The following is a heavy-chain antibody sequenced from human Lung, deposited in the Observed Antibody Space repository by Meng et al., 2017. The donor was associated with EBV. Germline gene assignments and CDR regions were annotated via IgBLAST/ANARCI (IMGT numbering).Heavy chain of an antibody. CDR2: ISYDGSNK. V-gene: IGHV3-30-3*01. D-gene: IGHD3-10*02. Sequence: QVQLVESGGGVVQPGRSLRLSCAASGFTFSSYAMHWVRQAPGKGLEWVAVISYDGSNKYYADSVKGRFTISRDNSKNTLYLQMNSLRAEDTAVYYCARGGGLFSHPLDYWGQGTLVTVAS. CDR3: ARGGGLFSHPLDY. J-gene: IGHJ4*02. CDR1: GFTFSSYA.